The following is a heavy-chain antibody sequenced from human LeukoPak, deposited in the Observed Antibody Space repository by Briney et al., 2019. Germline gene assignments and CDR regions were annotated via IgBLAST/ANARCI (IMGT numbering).Heavy chain of an antibody. CDR1: GGSISSYY. V-gene: IGHV4-59*08. Sequence: SETLSLTCTVSGGSISSYYWSWLRQPPGKGLEWIAYISDIGSINYNPSLKSRVTISLDTSKNQLSLKLRSVAAADTAVYYCAGHHPRNTVDFWGQGTLVTVSS. J-gene: IGHJ4*02. D-gene: IGHD2-8*02. CDR3: AGHHPRNTVDF. CDR2: ISDIGSI.